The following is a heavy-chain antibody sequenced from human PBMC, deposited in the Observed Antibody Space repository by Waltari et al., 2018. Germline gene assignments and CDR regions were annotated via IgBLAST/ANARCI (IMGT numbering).Heavy chain of an antibody. CDR3: ATCYYYDSSGNYYVSDY. CDR1: GITFSRYW. V-gene: IGHV3-74*01. J-gene: IGHJ4*02. D-gene: IGHD3-22*01. CDR2: INSDGSST. Sequence: EVQLVESGGGLVQPGGSLRLSCAASGITFSRYWMHWVRQAPGKGLVWVSRINSDGSSTSYADSVNGRFTISSDNAKNTLYLQMNSLRAEDTAVYYCATCYYYDSSGNYYVSDYWGQGTLVTVSS.